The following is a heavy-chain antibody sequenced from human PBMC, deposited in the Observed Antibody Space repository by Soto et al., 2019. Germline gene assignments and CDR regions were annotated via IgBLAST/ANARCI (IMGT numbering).Heavy chain of an antibody. CDR1: GFSITNTW. CDR2: VKSTADGGTA. CDR3: NSYPDFWGGHTPL. J-gene: IGHJ4*02. V-gene: IGHV3-15*07. D-gene: IGHD3-3*01. Sequence: VQLVESGGGLVQPGGSLRLSCAASGFSITNTWMHWVRQAPGKGLEWVGRVKSTADGGTADYAAPVKGRFTVSRDDSKNTQYLQMNSLKMEDTAVYYCNSYPDFWGGHTPLWGQGTLVTVSS.